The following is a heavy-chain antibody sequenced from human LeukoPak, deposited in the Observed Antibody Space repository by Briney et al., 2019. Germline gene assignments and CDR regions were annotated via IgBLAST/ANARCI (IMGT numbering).Heavy chain of an antibody. CDR2: ISGSGGST. V-gene: IGHV3-23*01. D-gene: IGHD6-13*01. J-gene: IGHJ4*02. CDR1: GFTFSSYA. CDR3: ASSIAAAGAFDY. Sequence: PGGSLRLSCAASGFTFSSYAMSWVRQAPGKGLEWVSAISGSGGSTYYADSVKGRFTISRDNSKNTLYLQMNSLRAEDMAVYYCASSIAAAGAFDYWGQGTLVTVSS.